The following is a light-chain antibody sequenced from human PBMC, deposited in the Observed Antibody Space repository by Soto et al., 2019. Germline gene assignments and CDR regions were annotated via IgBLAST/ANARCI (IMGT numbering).Light chain of an antibody. CDR1: SSNIGSNS. Sequence: QSVLTQPPSASGTPGQRVTISCSGSSSNIGSNSVNWYQQLPGTAPKLLVYSTSQRPSEVPDRFSGSKSGTSASLAISALQSEDEADYFCAAWDDSLNGLYVFGTGTKVTVL. V-gene: IGLV1-44*01. CDR2: STS. CDR3: AAWDDSLNGLYV. J-gene: IGLJ1*01.